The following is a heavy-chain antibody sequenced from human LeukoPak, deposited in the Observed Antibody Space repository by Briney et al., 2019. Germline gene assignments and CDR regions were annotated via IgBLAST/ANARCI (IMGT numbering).Heavy chain of an antibody. Sequence: SETLSLTCTVSGASTSAYYWSWVRQPPGKGLEWIGYSYSGGNANYNPSLKSRVTISIDTSENQFSLRLTSVTAADTAIYFCAHSKRGGGYYINAFAVWGQGALVTISS. CDR3: AHSKRGGGYYINAFAV. D-gene: IGHD1-26*01. J-gene: IGHJ3*01. CDR2: SYSGGNA. V-gene: IGHV4-59*01. CDR1: GASTSAYY.